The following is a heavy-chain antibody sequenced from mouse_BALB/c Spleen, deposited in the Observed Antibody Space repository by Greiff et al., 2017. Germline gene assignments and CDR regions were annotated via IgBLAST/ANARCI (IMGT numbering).Heavy chain of an antibody. CDR3: ARGSTMITTTLDY. CDR2: IDPANGNT. CDR1: GFNIKDTY. J-gene: IGHJ2*01. D-gene: IGHD2-4*01. Sequence: VQLKQSGAELVKPRASVKLSCTASGFNIKDTYMHWVKQRPEQGLEWIGRIDPANGNTKYDPKFQGKATITADTSSNTAYLQLSSLTSEDTAVYYCARGSTMITTTLDYWGQGTTLTVSS. V-gene: IGHV14-3*02.